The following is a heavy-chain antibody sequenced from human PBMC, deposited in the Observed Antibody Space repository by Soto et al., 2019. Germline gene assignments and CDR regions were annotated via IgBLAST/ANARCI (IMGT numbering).Heavy chain of an antibody. Sequence: GGSLRLSCAASGFTFSRYSMNWVRQAPGKGLEWVSSISSSSSYIYYADSVKGRFTISRDNAKNSLYLQMNSLSAEDTFVYCWARDGGDGYNFDYWGQGTVVTVAS. CDR1: GFTFSRYS. J-gene: IGHJ4*02. D-gene: IGHD5-18*01. V-gene: IGHV3-21*01. CDR2: ISSSSSYI. CDR3: ARDGGDGYNFDY.